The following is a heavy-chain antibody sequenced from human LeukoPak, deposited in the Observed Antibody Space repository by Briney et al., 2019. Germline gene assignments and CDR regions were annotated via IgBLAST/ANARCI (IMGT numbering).Heavy chain of an antibody. D-gene: IGHD3-10*01. Sequence: GSLRLSCAASGFTFSSYWMHWVRQAPGKGLVWVSGINSDGSSTKYVDSVKGRFTISRDNAKNSLYLQMNSLRAEDTAVYYCAREGEALWFGELYYFDYWGQGTLVTVSS. CDR3: AREGEALWFGELYYFDY. J-gene: IGHJ4*02. CDR2: INSDGSST. V-gene: IGHV3-74*01. CDR1: GFTFSSYW.